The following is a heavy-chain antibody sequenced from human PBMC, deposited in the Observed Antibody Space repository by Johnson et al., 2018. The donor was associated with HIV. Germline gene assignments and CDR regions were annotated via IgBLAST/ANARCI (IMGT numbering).Heavy chain of an antibody. CDR1: GFTFSNAW. J-gene: IGHJ3*01. CDR2: IKSKTDGGTT. CDR3: AKIGQWRERLDAFDV. Sequence: VQLVESGGGLVQPGGSLRLSCAASGFTFSNAWMSWVRQAPGKGLEWVGSIKSKTDGGTTDYAAPVKGRFTISRDNSKNTLYLQMSSLRPEDTAVYYCAKIGQWRERLDAFDVWGQGTMVTVSS. D-gene: IGHD6-19*01. V-gene: IGHV3-15*01.